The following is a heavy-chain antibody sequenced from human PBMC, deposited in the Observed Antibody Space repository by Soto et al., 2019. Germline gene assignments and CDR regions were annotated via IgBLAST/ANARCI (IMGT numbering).Heavy chain of an antibody. CDR2: ISYDGSNK. CDR1: GFTFSSYA. J-gene: IGHJ4*02. V-gene: IGHV3-30-3*01. D-gene: IGHD3-10*01. CDR3: ARDLRGGVY. Sequence: QVQLVESGGGVVQPGRSLRLSCAASGFTFSSYAMHWVRQAPGTGLEWVAVISYDGSNKYYADSVKGRFTISRDNSKNTLYLQMNSLRAEDTAVYYCARDLRGGVYWGQGTLVTVSS.